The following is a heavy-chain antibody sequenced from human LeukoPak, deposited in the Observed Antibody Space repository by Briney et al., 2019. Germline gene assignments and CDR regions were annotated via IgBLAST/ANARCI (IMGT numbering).Heavy chain of an antibody. V-gene: IGHV1-8*03. J-gene: IGHJ4*02. CDR3: ARGYGFWSGYCDC. CDR1: GYTFTSND. Sequence: GASVKVSRKASGYTFTSNDINWVRQATGQGLEWMGWMNPNSGNTGYAQRFQGRVTFTRDTSKSTAYMELSSLRSEDTAVYYCARGYGFWSGYCDCWGQGTLVTVSS. D-gene: IGHD3-3*01. CDR2: MNPNSGNT.